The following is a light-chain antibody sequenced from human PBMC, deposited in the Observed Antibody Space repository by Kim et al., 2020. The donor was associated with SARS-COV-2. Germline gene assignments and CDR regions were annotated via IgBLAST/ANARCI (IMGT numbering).Light chain of an antibody. CDR1: RSNIGSNA. CDR3: AAWDDSLNGVI. V-gene: IGLV1-44*01. CDR2: SNN. Sequence: GQSITISCSGSRSNIGSNAVNWSQQLPGTAPTLLIYSNNHRPAGVPDRFSGYKSGTSASLAISWLQSEDDADYYCAAWDDSLNGVIFGGGTQLTVL. J-gene: IGLJ2*01.